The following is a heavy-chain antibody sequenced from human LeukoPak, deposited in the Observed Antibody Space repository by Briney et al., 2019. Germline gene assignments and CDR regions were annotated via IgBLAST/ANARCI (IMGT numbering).Heavy chain of an antibody. D-gene: IGHD5-18*01. CDR3: AKCGYSYGIQCYFDY. CDR1: GFTFSSYG. CDR2: ISYDGSNK. V-gene: IGHV3-30*18. Sequence: GGSLRLSCAASGFTFSSYGMHWVRQAPVKGLEWVAVISYDGSNKYYADSVKGRFTISRDNSKNTLYLQMNSLRAEDTAVYYCAKCGYSYGIQCYFDYWGQGTLVTVSS. J-gene: IGHJ4*02.